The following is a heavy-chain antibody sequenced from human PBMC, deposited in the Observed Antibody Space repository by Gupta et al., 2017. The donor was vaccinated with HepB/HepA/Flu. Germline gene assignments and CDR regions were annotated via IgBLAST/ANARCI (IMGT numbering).Heavy chain of an antibody. D-gene: IGHD2-2*01. Sequence: QVQLVQSGAEVKKPGASVKVSCKGSGYTFSDYYIHWVRQAPGQGLEWMGRINPNSGGTKYTQNFQGRVTLTRDTSMNTVNMELSNLRSDDTAVYYCARVGYCSTTSCYEPFDHWGQGTLVSVSS. CDR3: ARVGYCSTTSCYEPFDH. J-gene: IGHJ4*02. CDR1: GYTFSDYY. V-gene: IGHV1-2*06. CDR2: INPNSGGT.